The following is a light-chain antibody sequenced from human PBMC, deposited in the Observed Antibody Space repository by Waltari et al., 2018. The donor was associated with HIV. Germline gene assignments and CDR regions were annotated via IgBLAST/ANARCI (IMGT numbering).Light chain of an antibody. V-gene: IGKV1-27*01. CDR3: QNYNSAPYT. CDR2: AAS. CDR1: HDINNR. J-gene: IGKJ2*01. Sequence: DIQMTQSPSSLSASVGDSVTITCRASHDINNRLAWYQRKPAKAPSLLIYAASTLQSGVPSRFSVNESGTDFTLTISSLQPEDVASYFCQNYNSAPYTFGQGTKLEIK.